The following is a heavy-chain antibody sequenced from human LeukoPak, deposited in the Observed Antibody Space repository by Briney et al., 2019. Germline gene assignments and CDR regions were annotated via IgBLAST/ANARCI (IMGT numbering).Heavy chain of an antibody. J-gene: IGHJ4*02. D-gene: IGHD1-26*01. V-gene: IGHV3-48*03. Sequence: GGSLRLSCAASGFTFSSYEMNWVRQAPGKGLEWVSYISSSGSTIYYADSVKGRFTISRDNSKNTLYLEMNSLRAEDTAVYYCAKPTRGSGSFLIEYWGQGTLVTVSS. CDR1: GFTFSSYE. CDR3: AKPTRGSGSFLIEY. CDR2: ISSSGSTI.